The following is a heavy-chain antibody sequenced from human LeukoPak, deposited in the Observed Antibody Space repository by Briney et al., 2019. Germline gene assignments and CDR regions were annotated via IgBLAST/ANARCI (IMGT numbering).Heavy chain of an antibody. CDR1: GFTFSSYS. V-gene: IGHV3-21*01. J-gene: IGHJ3*02. Sequence: GGSLRLSCAASGFTFSSYSMNWVRQAPGKGLEWVSSISSSSSYIYYADSVKGRFTISRDNAKNPLYLQMNSLRAEDTAVYYCAREAAGTAGGAFDIWGQGTMVTVSS. D-gene: IGHD6-13*01. CDR2: ISSSSSYI. CDR3: AREAAGTAGGAFDI.